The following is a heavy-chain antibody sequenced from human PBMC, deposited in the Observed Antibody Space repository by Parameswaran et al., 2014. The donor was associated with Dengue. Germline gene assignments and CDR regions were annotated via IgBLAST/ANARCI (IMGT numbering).Heavy chain of an antibody. Sequence: MPGVRQMPGKGLEWVGRIRSKANSYATAYAASVKGRFTISRDDSKNTAYLQMNSLKTEDTAVYYCKGATLDFDYWGQGNPGHRLL. V-gene: IGHV3-73*01. J-gene: IGHJ4*02. CDR2: IRSKANSYAT. CDR3: KGATLDFDY. D-gene: IGHD1-26*01.